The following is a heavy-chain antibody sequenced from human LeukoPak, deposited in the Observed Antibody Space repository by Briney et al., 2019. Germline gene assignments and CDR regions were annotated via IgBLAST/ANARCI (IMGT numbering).Heavy chain of an antibody. Sequence: GGSLRLSCAASGFTFSSYSMNWVRQAPGKGLEWVSSISSSSSYIYYADSVKGRFTISRDNARSSLYLQMNSLRAEDTAVYYCARDPRRIAAAGTYWGQGTLVTVSS. CDR2: ISSSSSYI. V-gene: IGHV3-21*01. CDR1: GFTFSSYS. D-gene: IGHD6-13*01. J-gene: IGHJ4*02. CDR3: ARDPRRIAAAGTY.